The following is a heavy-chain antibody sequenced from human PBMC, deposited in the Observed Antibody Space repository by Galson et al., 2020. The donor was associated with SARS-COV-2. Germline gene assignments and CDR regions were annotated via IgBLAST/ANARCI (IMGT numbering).Heavy chain of an antibody. CDR1: GFTFSTYW. CDR2: INSDGSST. D-gene: IGHD2-15*01. J-gene: IGHJ4*02. V-gene: IGHV3-74*01. CDR3: ASETPTHSHYFDS. Sequence: GGSLRLSCAVSGFTFSTYWIHWVRQPPGKGLVWVSRINSDGSSTNYADFVKGRFTISRDNAKNTLYLQMNRLRTEDTGIYYCASETPTHSHYFDSWGQGTLVTVSS.